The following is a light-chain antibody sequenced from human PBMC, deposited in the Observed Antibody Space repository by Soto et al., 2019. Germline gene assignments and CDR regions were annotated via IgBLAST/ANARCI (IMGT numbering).Light chain of an antibody. CDR2: DAS. J-gene: IGKJ1*01. CDR3: QKFNKWPWT. V-gene: IGKV3-15*01. Sequence: EIVMTQSPVTLSVSPGERATLSCRASESVGSNLAWYQQKPGQTPRLLIYDASMRETGVPPRFSGSGSGTEFTLTISNLQSEDFAIYFCQKFNKWPWTFGQGTKV. CDR1: ESVGSN.